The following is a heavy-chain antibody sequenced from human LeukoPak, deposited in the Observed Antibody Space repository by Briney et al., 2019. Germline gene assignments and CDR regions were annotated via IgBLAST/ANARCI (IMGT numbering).Heavy chain of an antibody. CDR3: ARDGVPGTYYYYYMDV. V-gene: IGHV3-64*01. D-gene: IGHD1-1*01. CDR1: GLTFSIYA. Sequence: PGGSLRLSCAASGLTFSIYAMHWVRQAPGKGLEYVSAISSNGGSTYYANSVKGRFTISRDNSKNTLYLQMGSLRAENMAVYYCARDGVPGTYYYYYMDVWGKGTTVTVSS. CDR2: ISSNGGST. J-gene: IGHJ6*03.